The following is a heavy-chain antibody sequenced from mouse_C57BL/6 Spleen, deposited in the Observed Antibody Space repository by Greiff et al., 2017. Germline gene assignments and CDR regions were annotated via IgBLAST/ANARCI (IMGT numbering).Heavy chain of an antibody. CDR3: ARNDYDDY. CDR1: GYAFSSYW. D-gene: IGHD2-4*01. CDR2: IYPGDGDT. V-gene: IGHV1-80*01. J-gene: IGHJ2*01. Sequence: LQQSGASVKISCKASGYAFSSYWMNWVKQRPGKGLEWIGQIYPGDGDTNYNGKFKGKATLTADKSSSTAYMQLSSLTTEDSAVYFCARNDYDDYWGQGTTRTVSS.